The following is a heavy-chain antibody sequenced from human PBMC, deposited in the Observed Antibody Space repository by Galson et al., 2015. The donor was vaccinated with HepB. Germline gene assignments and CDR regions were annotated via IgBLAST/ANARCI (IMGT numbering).Heavy chain of an antibody. D-gene: IGHD1-26*01. CDR1: GYSFTTYY. Sequence: SVKVSCKASGYSFTTYYIHWVRQAPGQGLEWMGIINPSADTTSYAEKFQGRVSMTRDTSTTTVFMELSSLRSEDTAVHYCARDLRMNEWELPDYWGQGTLVIVSS. J-gene: IGHJ4*02. CDR3: ARDLRMNEWELPDY. CDR2: INPSADTT. V-gene: IGHV1-46*03.